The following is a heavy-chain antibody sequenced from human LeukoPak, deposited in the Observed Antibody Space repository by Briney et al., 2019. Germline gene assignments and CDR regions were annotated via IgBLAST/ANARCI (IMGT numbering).Heavy chain of an antibody. Sequence: GGSLRLSCAASGFTFSDYYMSWVRQAPGKGLEWVSYISSSGTTISYADSVKGRFTISRDNANNSLYLQMNSLRAEDTAVYYCARDPLITSSPVDYWGQGTLVTVSS. CDR2: ISSSGTTI. J-gene: IGHJ4*02. V-gene: IGHV3-11*04. CDR1: GFTFSDYY. D-gene: IGHD2-2*01. CDR3: ARDPLITSSPVDY.